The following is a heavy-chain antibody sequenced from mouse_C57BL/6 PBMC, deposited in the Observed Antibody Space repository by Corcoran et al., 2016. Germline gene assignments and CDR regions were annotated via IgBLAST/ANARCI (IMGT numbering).Heavy chain of an antibody. V-gene: IGHV9-3*01. CDR1: GYTFTTYG. D-gene: IGHD2-3*01. Sequence: QIQLVQSGPELKKPGETVKISCKASGYTFTTYGMSWVKQAPGKGVKLMGWINTYSGVPTYADDFKGRFAFSLETSASTAYLQINNLKNEDTATYFCARCDDGSYYFDYWGQGTTLTVSS. CDR2: INTYSGVP. CDR3: ARCDDGSYYFDY. J-gene: IGHJ2*01.